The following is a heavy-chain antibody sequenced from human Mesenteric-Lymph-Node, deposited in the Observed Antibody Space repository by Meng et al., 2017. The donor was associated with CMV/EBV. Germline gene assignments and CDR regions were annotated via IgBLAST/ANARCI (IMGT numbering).Heavy chain of an antibody. D-gene: IGHD1-26*01. CDR2: VSFDGSKK. V-gene: IGHV3-30-3*01. Sequence: GESLKISCEASGFRFSSYAVHWVRQVAGKGLEWVALVSFDGSKKYTDSVKGRFTISRDNSKNILYLQMNSLRADDTAVYFCAGDPYTTTFANWGQGTLVTVSS. J-gene: IGHJ4*02. CDR3: AGDPYTTTFAN. CDR1: GFRFSSYA.